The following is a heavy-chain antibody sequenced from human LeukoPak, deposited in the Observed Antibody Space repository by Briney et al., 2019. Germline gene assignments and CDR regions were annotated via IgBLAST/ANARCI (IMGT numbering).Heavy chain of an antibody. D-gene: IGHD3-10*01. CDR1: GLTFTDAW. Sequence: GGSLRLSCAVSGLTFTDAWMSWVRQAPGKGLEWVGRIKSKGSGETIGYGAPVKGRFTISRDDSKDTVYLQMNSLETEDTAVYYCTWLGTVHSLGDCWGQGALVTVSS. V-gene: IGHV3-15*01. CDR3: TWLGTVHSLGDC. CDR2: IKSKGSGETI. J-gene: IGHJ4*02.